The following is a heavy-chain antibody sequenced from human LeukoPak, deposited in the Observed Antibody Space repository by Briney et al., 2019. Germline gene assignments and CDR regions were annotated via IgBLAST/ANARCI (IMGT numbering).Heavy chain of an antibody. V-gene: IGHV4-34*01. D-gene: IGHD2-15*01. CDR3: ASVVWP. CDR2: INHSGST. CDR1: GGSFNGYY. J-gene: IGHJ4*02. Sequence: PSETLSLTCAVYGGSFNGYYWSWIRQPPGKGLEWIGEINHSGSTNYNPSLKSRVTISVDTSKNQFSLKLSSVTAADTAVYYCASVVWPWGQGTLVTVSS.